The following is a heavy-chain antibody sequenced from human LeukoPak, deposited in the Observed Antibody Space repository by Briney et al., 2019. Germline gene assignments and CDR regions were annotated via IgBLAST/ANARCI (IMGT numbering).Heavy chain of an antibody. CDR1: GFTFSIYA. V-gene: IGHV3-23*01. CDR3: VTNARFFDN. D-gene: IGHD2-2*01. Sequence: PGGSLRLSCAASGFTFSIYAMSWVRQAPGRGLEWVSTISTSGGSTYYADSVKGRFTISRDNSKNTLYLQMNSLRAEDTAVYYCVTNARFFDNRGQGPLVTVSS. CDR2: ISTSGGST. J-gene: IGHJ4*02.